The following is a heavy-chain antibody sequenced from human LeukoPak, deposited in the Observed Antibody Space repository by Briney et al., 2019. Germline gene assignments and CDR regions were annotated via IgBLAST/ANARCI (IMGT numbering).Heavy chain of an antibody. CDR2: IRYDGSNK. Sequence: GGSLRLSCAASGFTFSSYGMHWVRQAPGKGLEWVAFIRYDGSNKYYADSVKGRFTISRDNSKNTLYLQMNSLRAEDTAVYYCAKDLTAMVSYYFDYWGQGTLVTVS. CDR3: AKDLTAMVSYYFDY. V-gene: IGHV3-30*02. D-gene: IGHD5-18*01. CDR1: GFTFSSYG. J-gene: IGHJ4*02.